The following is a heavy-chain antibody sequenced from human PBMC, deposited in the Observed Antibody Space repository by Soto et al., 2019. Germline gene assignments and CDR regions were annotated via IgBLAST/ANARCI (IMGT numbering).Heavy chain of an antibody. V-gene: IGHV1-69*01. Sequence: QVQLVQSGAEVKKPGSSVKVSCKASGGTFSSYAISWVRQAPGQGLEWMGGIIPIFGTANYAQKFQGRVTITADESTSTDDVEQNNLRSEDTAVYYCARGRRYDYVWGSYRPLDYYYDGMDVWGQGTTVTVSS. D-gene: IGHD3-16*02. CDR2: IIPIFGTA. CDR3: ARGRRYDYVWGSYRPLDYYYDGMDV. CDR1: GGTFSSYA. J-gene: IGHJ6*02.